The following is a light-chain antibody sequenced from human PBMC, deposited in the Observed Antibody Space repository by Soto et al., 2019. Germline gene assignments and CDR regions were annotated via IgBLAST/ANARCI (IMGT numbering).Light chain of an antibody. CDR2: DVS. Sequence: QSALTQPASVSGSPGQSITISCTGTSSDVGGYNFVSWYQQHPGEAPKLMIYDVSNRPSGVSNRCCGSKSGNTASLTISGLQAEDEDDYYCTSYTSTNTQLFGGGTKLTVL. V-gene: IGLV2-14*03. J-gene: IGLJ2*01. CDR3: TSYTSTNTQL. CDR1: SSDVGGYNF.